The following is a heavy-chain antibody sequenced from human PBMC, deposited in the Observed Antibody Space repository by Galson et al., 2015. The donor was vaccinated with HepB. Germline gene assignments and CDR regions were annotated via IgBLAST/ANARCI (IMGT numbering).Heavy chain of an antibody. CDR3: ARLDSSGYYLDY. J-gene: IGHJ4*02. CDR1: GGSISSSSYY. V-gene: IGHV4-39*01. D-gene: IGHD3-22*01. CDR2: IYYSGST. Sequence: LSLTCTVSGGSISSSSYYWGWIRQPPGKGLEWIGSIYYSGSTYYNPSLKSRVTISVDTSKNQFSLKLSSVTAADTAVYYCARLDSSGYYLDYWGQGTLVTVSS.